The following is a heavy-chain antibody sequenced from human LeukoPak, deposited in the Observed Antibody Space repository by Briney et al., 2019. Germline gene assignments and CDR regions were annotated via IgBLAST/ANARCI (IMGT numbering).Heavy chain of an antibody. D-gene: IGHD4-17*01. J-gene: IGHJ5*02. CDR3: ARVLAAQDYGDYGRFDP. CDR1: GGSISSFY. CDR2: ISYTGNT. Sequence: SETLSLTCTVSGGSISSFYWSWIRQSPGKGLEWIGYISYTGNTNYNPSLKSRVTISVDTSKNQFSLKLSSVTAADTAVYYCARVLAAQDYGDYGRFDPWGQGTLVTVSS. V-gene: IGHV4-59*08.